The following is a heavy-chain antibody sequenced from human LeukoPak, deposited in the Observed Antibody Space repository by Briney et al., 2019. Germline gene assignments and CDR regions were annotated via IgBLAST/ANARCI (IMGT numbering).Heavy chain of an antibody. J-gene: IGHJ4*02. D-gene: IGHD6-13*01. CDR3: ARGIAAAGGDY. CDR1: GYTFTGYY. Sequence: ASVKVSCKASGYTFTGYYMHWVRQAPGQGLEWMGWINPNSGNTGYAQKFQGRITMTRNTFISTAYMELSSLRSEDTAVYYCARGIAAAGGDYWGQGTLVTVSS. V-gene: IGHV1-8*02. CDR2: INPNSGNT.